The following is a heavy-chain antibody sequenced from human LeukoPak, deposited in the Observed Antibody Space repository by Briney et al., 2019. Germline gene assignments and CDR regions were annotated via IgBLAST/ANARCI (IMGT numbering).Heavy chain of an antibody. CDR1: VFTFSSYA. D-gene: IGHD4-17*01. V-gene: IGHV3-23*01. Sequence: GGSLRLSCAASVFTFSSYAMSWVRQAPGKGLEWVSAISCRCGSTYYAGSVKGRFTIYRDNSKNTLYLQMNGLRAEDTAVYYCASVASTVTTVPGYYFDYWGQGTLVTVSS. CDR3: ASVASTVTTVPGYYFDY. J-gene: IGHJ4*02. CDR2: ISCRCGST.